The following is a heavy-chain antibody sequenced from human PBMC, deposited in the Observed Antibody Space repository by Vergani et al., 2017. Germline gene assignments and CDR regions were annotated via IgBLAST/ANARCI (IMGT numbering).Heavy chain of an antibody. D-gene: IGHD2-2*01. J-gene: IGHJ4*02. CDR2: INPSGGST. Sequence: QVQLVQSGAEVKKPGASVKVSCKASGYTFPSYYMHWVRQAPGQGLEWMGIINPSGGSTSYAQKFQGRVTMTRDTSTSTVYMGLSSLRSEDPAVYYCARVKGYCSSTSCQRPFDYWGQGTLVTVSS. CDR1: GYTFPSYY. V-gene: IGHV1-46*03. CDR3: ARVKGYCSSTSCQRPFDY.